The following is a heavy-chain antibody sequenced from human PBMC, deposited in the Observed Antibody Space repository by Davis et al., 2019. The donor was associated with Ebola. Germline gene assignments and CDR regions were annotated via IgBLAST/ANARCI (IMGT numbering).Heavy chain of an antibody. D-gene: IGHD1-20*01. J-gene: IGHJ4*02. Sequence: GGSLRLSCAASGFTFDNYPMHWVRQVPGKGLQWVSSISWNGNIIHYADSVQGRFTISRDNAKNSLYLQMNSLRAEDTALYYCAKDIRYNWNSFDDWGQGTLVTVSS. V-gene: IGHV3-9*01. CDR3: AKDIRYNWNSFDD. CDR1: GFTFDNYP. CDR2: ISWNGNII.